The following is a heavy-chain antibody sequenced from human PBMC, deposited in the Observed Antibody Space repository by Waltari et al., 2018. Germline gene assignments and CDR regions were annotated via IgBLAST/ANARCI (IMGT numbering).Heavy chain of an antibody. V-gene: IGHV4-34*01. Sequence: QVQLQQWGAGLLKPSETLSLTCAVYGGSFSGYYCSWHRQPPGKGLEWIGEINHSGSTNYNPSLKSRVTISVDTSKNQFSLKLSSVTAADTAVYYCARAKGYSRNYYYYYYMDVWGKGTTFTISS. CDR1: GGSFSGYY. J-gene: IGHJ6*03. CDR2: INHSGST. D-gene: IGHD6-13*01. CDR3: ARAKGYSRNYYYYYYMDV.